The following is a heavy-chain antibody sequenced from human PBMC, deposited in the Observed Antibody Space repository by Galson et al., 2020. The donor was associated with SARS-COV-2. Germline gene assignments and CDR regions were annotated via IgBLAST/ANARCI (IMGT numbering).Heavy chain of an antibody. CDR3: AKRDDSSGYPYYFDY. CDR1: GFTFSNYA. J-gene: IGHJ4*02. CDR2: IGGSGGST. D-gene: IGHD3-22*01. Sequence: GESLKISCAASGFTFSNYAMSWVRQAPGKGLEWVSAIGGSGGSTYYADSVKGRFTISRDNSKNTLYLQMNSLRAEDTAVYCCAKRDDSSGYPYYFDYWGQGTLVTVSS. V-gene: IGHV3-23*01.